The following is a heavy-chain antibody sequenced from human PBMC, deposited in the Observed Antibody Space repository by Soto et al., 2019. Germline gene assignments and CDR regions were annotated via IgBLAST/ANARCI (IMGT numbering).Heavy chain of an antibody. CDR3: ARSDRSWFDP. CDR1: GFTFSSYA. V-gene: IGHV3-23*01. CDR2: ISGGGGNT. J-gene: IGHJ5*02. Sequence: GGSLILSCAASGFTFSSYAMSWVRQAPGKGLEWVSGISGGGGNTYYADSVKGRFTISRDTSTSTVYMELSSLRSEDTAVYYCARSDRSWFDPWGQGTLVTVSS. D-gene: IGHD3-22*01.